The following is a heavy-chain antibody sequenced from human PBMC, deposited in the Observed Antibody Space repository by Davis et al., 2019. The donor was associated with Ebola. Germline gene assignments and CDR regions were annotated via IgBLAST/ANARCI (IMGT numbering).Heavy chain of an antibody. CDR3: EGLGYCSSTSCAGA. CDR1: GGSFSGYY. J-gene: IGHJ5*02. CDR2: SYYSGST. D-gene: IGHD2-2*01. V-gene: IGHV4-39*01. Sequence: PSETLSLTCAVYGGSFSGYYWGWIRQPPGKGLEWIGSSYYSGSTYYNPSLKSRVTISVDTSKNQFSLKLSSVTAADTAVYYCEGLGYCSSTSCAGAWGQGTLVTVSS.